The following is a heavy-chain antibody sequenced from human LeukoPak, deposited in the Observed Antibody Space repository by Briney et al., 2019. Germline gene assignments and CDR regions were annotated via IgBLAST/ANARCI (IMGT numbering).Heavy chain of an antibody. Sequence: GGSLRLSCAASGFTFDDYAMHWVRQAPGKGLEWVSGISWNSGSIGYADSVKGRFTISRDNSKKTLYLQMNSLRAEDTAVYYCARDIGCSGVSCYSRYYYGMDVWGQGTTVTVSS. CDR2: ISWNSGSI. J-gene: IGHJ6*02. CDR3: ARDIGCSGVSCYSRYYYGMDV. D-gene: IGHD2-15*01. CDR1: GFTFDDYA. V-gene: IGHV3-9*01.